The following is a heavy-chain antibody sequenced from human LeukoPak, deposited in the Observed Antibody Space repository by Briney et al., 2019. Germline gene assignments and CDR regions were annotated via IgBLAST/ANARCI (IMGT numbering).Heavy chain of an antibody. CDR1: GGSISSSSYY. CDR3: ARVVGYYDSSGYYLGYYYYYMDV. Sequence: SETLSLTCTVSGGSISSSSYYWGWIRQPPGKGLEWIGSIYYSGSTYYNPSLKSRVTISVDTSKNQFSLKLSSVTAADMAVYYCARVVGYYDSSGYYLGYYYYYMDVWGKGTTVTVSS. CDR2: IYYSGST. D-gene: IGHD3-22*01. V-gene: IGHV4-39*07. J-gene: IGHJ6*03.